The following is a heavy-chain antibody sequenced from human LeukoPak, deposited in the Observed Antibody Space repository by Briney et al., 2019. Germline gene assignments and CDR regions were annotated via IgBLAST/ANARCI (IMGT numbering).Heavy chain of an antibody. CDR2: ISGSGGST. CDR1: GFTFRSYA. CDR3: AKFAGPAPGPPGDY. J-gene: IGHJ4*02. V-gene: IGHV3-23*01. D-gene: IGHD2-2*01. Sequence: GGALRLSCAASGFTFRSYAMSWVRQAPGKGLEWVSAISGSGGSTYYADSVRGRFTISRDNPKNTLYCQMNSLRAEDRAVYYGAKFAGPAPGPPGDYWGQGTLVTVPS.